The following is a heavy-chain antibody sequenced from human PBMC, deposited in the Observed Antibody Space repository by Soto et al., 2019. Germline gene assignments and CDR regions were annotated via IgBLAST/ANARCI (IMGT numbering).Heavy chain of an antibody. CDR1: GFTFSSYA. V-gene: IGHV3-23*01. D-gene: IGHD6-13*01. J-gene: IGHJ4*02. CDR3: AKAIAALYYFDY. CDR2: ISGRGGST. Sequence: PGGSLRLSCASPGFTFSSYAMSWVRQAPGKGLEWVSAISGRGGSTYYADSVKGRFTISRDNSKNTLYLQMNSLRAEDTAVYYCAKAIAALYYFDYWGQGTLVTVSS.